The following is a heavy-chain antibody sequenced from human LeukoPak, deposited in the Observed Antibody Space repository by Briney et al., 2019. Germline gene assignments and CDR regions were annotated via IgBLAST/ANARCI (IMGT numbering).Heavy chain of an antibody. CDR2: IYYSGST. Sequence: SETLSLTCTVSGGSISSYYWTWIRQPPGKGLEWIGYIYYSGSTNYNPSLKSRVTISVDTSKNQFSLKLSSVTAADTAVYYCARDPRNYDLGYWGQGTLVTVSS. V-gene: IGHV4-59*01. J-gene: IGHJ4*02. CDR3: ARDPRNYDLGY. D-gene: IGHD3-3*01. CDR1: GGSISSYY.